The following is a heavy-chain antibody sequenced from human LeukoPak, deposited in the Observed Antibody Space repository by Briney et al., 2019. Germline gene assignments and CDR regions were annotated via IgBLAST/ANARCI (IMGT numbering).Heavy chain of an antibody. V-gene: IGHV3-53*01. CDR3: ARAGSSAVFDY. J-gene: IGHJ4*02. D-gene: IGHD6-6*01. CDR1: GFTVSSNY. CDR2: IYSGGST. Sequence: GGSLRLSCAASGFTVSSNYMSWVRQAPGKGLGWVSVIYSGGSTYYADSVKGRFTISRDNSKNTLYLQMNSLGAEDTAVYYCARAGSSAVFDYWGQGTLVTVSS.